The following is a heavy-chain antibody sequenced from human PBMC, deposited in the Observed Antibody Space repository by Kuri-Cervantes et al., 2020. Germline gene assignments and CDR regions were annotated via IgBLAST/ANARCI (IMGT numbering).Heavy chain of an antibody. D-gene: IGHD2-2*01. V-gene: IGHV4-39*07. CDR3: ARASPRGYCSSTSCLYKSQKNYYYYYGMDV. CDR2: IYYSGST. Sequence: GSLRLSCTVSGGSISSSSYYWGWIRQPPGKGLEWIGSIYYSGSTYYNPSLKSRVTISVDTSKNQFSLKLSSVTAADTAVYYCARASPRGYCSSTSCLYKSQKNYYYYYGMDVWGQGTTVTVSS. J-gene: IGHJ6*02. CDR1: GGSISSSSYY.